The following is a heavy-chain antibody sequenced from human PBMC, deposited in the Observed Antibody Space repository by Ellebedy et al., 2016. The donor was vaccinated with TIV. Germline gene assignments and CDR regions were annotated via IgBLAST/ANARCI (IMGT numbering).Heavy chain of an antibody. CDR3: ARVLLTASDAFDI. D-gene: IGHD6-25*01. V-gene: IGHV1-8*01. Sequence: AASVKVSCKVSGYTLTELSMHWVRQATGQGLEWMGWMNPNSGNTGYAQKFQGRVTMTRNTSISTAYMELSSLRSEDTAVYYCARVLLTASDAFDIWGQGTMVTVSS. CDR2: MNPNSGNT. J-gene: IGHJ3*02. CDR1: GYTLTELS.